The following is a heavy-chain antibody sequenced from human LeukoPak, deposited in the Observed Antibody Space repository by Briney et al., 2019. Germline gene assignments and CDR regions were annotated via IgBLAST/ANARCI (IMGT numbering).Heavy chain of an antibody. CDR2: INPNSGGT. J-gene: IGHJ4*02. CDR3: ATPSTCNSLNCVYSSGWYGY. D-gene: IGHD6-19*01. CDR1: GYTFTGCY. Sequence: ASVQVSCKASGYTFTGCYMHWVRQAPGQGIEWMGWINPNSGGTNYAQKFQGRVTMTEDTSTDTAYMELSSLRSEDTAVYYCATPSTCNSLNCVYSSGWYGYWGQGTLVTVSS. V-gene: IGHV1-2*02.